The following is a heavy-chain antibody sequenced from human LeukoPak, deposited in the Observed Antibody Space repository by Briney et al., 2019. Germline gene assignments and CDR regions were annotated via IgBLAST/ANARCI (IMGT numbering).Heavy chain of an antibody. CDR1: GFSLSTSGVG. CDR2: SYWHDDK. J-gene: IGHJ5*02. V-gene: IGHV2-5*01. Sequence: SGPTLVNPTQTLTLTCTFSGFSLSTSGVGVGWIRQPPGKALEWLALSYWHDDKRYSPSLKSRLTITKDTSKNQVVLTMTNMDPVDTATYYCAHRLLRRENYYGSGSYGNWFDPWGQGTLVTVSS. CDR3: AHRLLRRENYYGSGSYGNWFDP. D-gene: IGHD3-10*01.